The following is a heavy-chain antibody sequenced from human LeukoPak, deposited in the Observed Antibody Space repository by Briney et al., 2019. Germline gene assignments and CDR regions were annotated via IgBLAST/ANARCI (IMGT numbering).Heavy chain of an antibody. V-gene: IGHV4-39*01. D-gene: IGHD3-22*01. CDR1: GASISSSSYY. J-gene: IGHJ3*01. Sequence: PSETLSLTCTLSGASISSSSYYWGWIRQPPGKGLEWIGSIYYSGSTYYNPSLKSRVTISVDTSKNQLSLKLTSMTAADTAMYYCARTSAYSVYDAFDLWGQGTMVTVSS. CDR3: ARTSAYSVYDAFDL. CDR2: IYYSGST.